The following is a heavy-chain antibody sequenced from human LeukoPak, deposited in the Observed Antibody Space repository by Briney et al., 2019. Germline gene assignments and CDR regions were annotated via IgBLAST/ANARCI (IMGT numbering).Heavy chain of an antibody. D-gene: IGHD3-9*01. J-gene: IGHJ4*02. CDR2: ISYDGSNK. Sequence: GGSLRLSCAASGFTFSSYAMHWVRQAPGKGLEWVAVISYDGSNKYYADSVKGRFTISRDNSKNTLYLQMNSLRAEDTAVYYCAREYYDILTGSYYFDYWGQGTLFTVSS. CDR1: GFTFSSYA. V-gene: IGHV3-30*04. CDR3: AREYYDILTGSYYFDY.